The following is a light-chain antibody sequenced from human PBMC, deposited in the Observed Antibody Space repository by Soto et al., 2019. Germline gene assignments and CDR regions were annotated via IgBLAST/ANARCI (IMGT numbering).Light chain of an antibody. J-gene: IGKJ5*01. CDR3: QQRSNWHPIT. Sequence: EIVLRQSPATLSSSPGERATLCCRASQTVSRKLAWYQHKPGGAPTLVIYDTSNRGTGIAARFSGSGSGTDFALTISSLEPEDFAVYYCQQRSNWHPITFGQGTRLEIK. V-gene: IGKV3-11*01. CDR1: QTVSRK. CDR2: DTS.